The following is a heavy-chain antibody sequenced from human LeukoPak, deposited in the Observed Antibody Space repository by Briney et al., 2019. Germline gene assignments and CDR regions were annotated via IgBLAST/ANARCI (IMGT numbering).Heavy chain of an antibody. D-gene: IGHD2-2*01. J-gene: IGHJ5*02. CDR1: GGTFSSYA. V-gene: IGHV1-18*01. Sequence: ASVKVSCKASGGTFSSYAISWVRQAPGQGLEWMGWISAYNGNTNYAQKLQGRVTMTTDTSTSTAYMELRSLRSDDTAVYYCARDKFFSRPRYCSSTSCPTFDPWGQGTLVTVSS. CDR2: ISAYNGNT. CDR3: ARDKFFSRPRYCSSTSCPTFDP.